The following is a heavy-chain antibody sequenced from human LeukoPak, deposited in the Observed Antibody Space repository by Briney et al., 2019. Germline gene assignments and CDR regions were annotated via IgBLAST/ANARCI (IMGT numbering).Heavy chain of an antibody. CDR1: GFTFSSYS. V-gene: IGHV3-48*04. D-gene: IGHD2-2*02. CDR2: ISSSSTI. CDR3: ARDLNRGPAAIYDY. J-gene: IGHJ4*02. Sequence: GGSLRLSCAASGFTFSSYSMNWVRQAPGKGLEWVSYISSSSTIYYADSVKGRFTISRDNAKNSLYLQMNSLRVEDTAVYYCARDLNRGPAAIYDYWGQGTLVTVSS.